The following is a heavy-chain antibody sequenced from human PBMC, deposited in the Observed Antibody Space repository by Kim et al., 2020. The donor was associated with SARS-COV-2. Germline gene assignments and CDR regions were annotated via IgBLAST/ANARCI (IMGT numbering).Heavy chain of an antibody. CDR3: AGCSSTSCQAYYYYYYMDV. CDR2: IIPILGIA. Sequence: SVKVSCKASGGTFSSYAISWVRQAPGQGLEWMGRIIPILGIANYAQKFQGRVTITADKSTSTAYMELSSLRSEDTAVYYCAGCSSTSCQAYYYYYYMDVWGKGTTVTVSS. CDR1: GGTFSSYA. J-gene: IGHJ6*03. D-gene: IGHD2-2*01. V-gene: IGHV1-69*04.